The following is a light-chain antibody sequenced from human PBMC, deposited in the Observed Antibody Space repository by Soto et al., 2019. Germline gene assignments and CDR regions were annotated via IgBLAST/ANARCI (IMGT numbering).Light chain of an antibody. CDR2: AAS. CDR1: QNINAY. J-gene: IGKJ2*01. V-gene: IGKV1-39*01. Sequence: TESASSPSASVGHGVTITCLSSQNINAYVNWYQQKSGKAPELLIYAASNLQSGVPPRFSGIGSGTEFALIITSLQPEDSATYYCQQSYIIPRPLGQGTKVGIK. CDR3: QQSYIIPRP.